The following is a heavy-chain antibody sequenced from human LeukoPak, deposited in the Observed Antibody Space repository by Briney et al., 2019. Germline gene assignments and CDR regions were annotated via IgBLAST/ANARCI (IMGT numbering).Heavy chain of an antibody. CDR1: GASISNY. CDR3: ARGPLMSAGGGVDP. CDR2: VSVRGGK. Sequence: SETLSLTCGVSGASISNYWSWIRQSAGEGLEWIGRVSVRGGKNYNPSLTSRVSMSIDTSKDQVSLKLTSVTAADTAVYYCARGPLMSAGGGVDPWGQGTLVTVSS. J-gene: IGHJ5*02. V-gene: IGHV4-4*07. D-gene: IGHD6-13*01.